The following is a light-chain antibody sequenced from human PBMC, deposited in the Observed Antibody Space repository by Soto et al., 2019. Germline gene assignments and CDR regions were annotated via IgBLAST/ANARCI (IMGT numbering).Light chain of an antibody. CDR1: SSDVGAYNY. J-gene: IGLJ2*01. CDR3: RSYAGSKTPVL. CDR2: EDT. V-gene: IGLV2-8*01. Sequence: QSALTQPPSASGSPGQSVTISCTGTSSDVGAYNYVSWYQQHPGKAPKLMIYEDTKRPSGVPDRFSGSKSGNTASLTVSGLQSEDEADYYCRSYAGSKTPVLFGGGTKLTVL.